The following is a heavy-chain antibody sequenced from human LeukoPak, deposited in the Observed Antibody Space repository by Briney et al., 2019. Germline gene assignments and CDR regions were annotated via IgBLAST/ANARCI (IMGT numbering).Heavy chain of an antibody. V-gene: IGHV3-21*01. CDR2: ISSSSSYI. CDR3: ARQGTQDYYDSGGYYDYL. CDR1: GFTFSSYS. D-gene: IGHD3-22*01. J-gene: IGHJ4*02. Sequence: GGSLRLSCAASGFTFSSYSMNWVRQAPGKGLEWVSSISSSSSYIYYADSVKGRFTISRDNAKNSLYLQMNSLRAEDTDVYYCARQGTQDYYDSGGYYDYLGGQGTLVTVSS.